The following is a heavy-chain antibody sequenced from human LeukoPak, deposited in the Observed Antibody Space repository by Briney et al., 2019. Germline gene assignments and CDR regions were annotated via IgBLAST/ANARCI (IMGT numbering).Heavy chain of an antibody. D-gene: IGHD3-9*01. CDR3: AGGTGFIIKD. CDR2: IKQDGSEK. Sequence: QSGGSLRLSCAASGFTFSLYWMNWVRRAPGKGQEWVANIKQDGSEKNYVDSVKGRFTISRDNAKNSLYLQMNNLRVEDTAMYYCAGGTGFIIKDWGQGTLVTVSS. CDR1: GFTFSLYW. J-gene: IGHJ4*02. V-gene: IGHV3-7*03.